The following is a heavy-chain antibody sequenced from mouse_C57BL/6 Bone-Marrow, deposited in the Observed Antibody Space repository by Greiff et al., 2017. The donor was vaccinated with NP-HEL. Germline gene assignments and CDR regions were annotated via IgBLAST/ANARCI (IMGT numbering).Heavy chain of an antibody. Sequence: VKLQESGPGLVQPSQSLSITCTVSGFSLTSYGVHWVRQSPGKGLEWLGVIWSGGSTDYNAAFISRLSISKDNSKSQVFFKMNSLQADDTAIYYCARTYYSNYCYAMDYWGQGTSVTVSS. CDR2: IWSGGST. D-gene: IGHD2-5*01. CDR3: ARTYYSNYCYAMDY. J-gene: IGHJ4*01. CDR1: GFSLTSYG. V-gene: IGHV2-2*01.